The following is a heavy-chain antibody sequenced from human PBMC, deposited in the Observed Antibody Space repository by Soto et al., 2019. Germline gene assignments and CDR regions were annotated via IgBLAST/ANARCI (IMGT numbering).Heavy chain of an antibody. V-gene: IGHV3-30-3*01. D-gene: IGHD6-13*01. CDR3: ARDRAAGTSPDGMDV. J-gene: IGHJ6*02. CDR2: ISYDGSNK. Sequence: QVQLVESGGGVVQPGRSLRLSCAASGFTFSSYAMHWVRQAPGKGLEWVALISYDGSNKYYADSVKGRFTISRDNSKNTLYLQMNSLRAEDTAVYYCARDRAAGTSPDGMDVWGQGTTVTVSS. CDR1: GFTFSSYA.